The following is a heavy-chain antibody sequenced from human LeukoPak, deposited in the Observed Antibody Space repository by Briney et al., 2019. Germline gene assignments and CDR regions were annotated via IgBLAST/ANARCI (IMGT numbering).Heavy chain of an antibody. D-gene: IGHD2/OR15-2a*01. CDR2: IYNGGST. J-gene: IGHJ4*01. V-gene: IGHV4-4*07. Sequence: PSETLSLTCTVSGGSVSSHYWNWIRQPAGKGLEWIGRIYNGGSTNYNPSLESRVTISLDRSKNQFSLKLTSVTAADTAVYYCANSISMDFQDWGPGSLVTVSS. CDR3: ANSISMDFQD. CDR1: GGSVSSHY.